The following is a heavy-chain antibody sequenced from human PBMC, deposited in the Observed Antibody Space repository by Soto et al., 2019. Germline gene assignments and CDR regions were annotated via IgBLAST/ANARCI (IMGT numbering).Heavy chain of an antibody. V-gene: IGHV3-23*01. J-gene: IGHJ4*02. CDR3: AKGTVVVVAATVFDY. Sequence: GSLRLSCAASGFTFSSYAMSWVRQAPGKGLEWVSAISGSGGSTYYADSVKGRFTISRDNSKNTLYLQMNSLRAEDTAVYYCAKGTVVVVAATVFDYWGQGTLVTVSS. CDR1: GFTFSSYA. D-gene: IGHD2-15*01. CDR2: ISGSGGST.